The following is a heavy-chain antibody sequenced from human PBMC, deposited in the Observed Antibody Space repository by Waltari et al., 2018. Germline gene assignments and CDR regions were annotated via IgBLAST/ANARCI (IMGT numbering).Heavy chain of an antibody. CDR1: GGSFSGYY. J-gene: IGHJ5*02. D-gene: IGHD2-2*01. V-gene: IGHV4-34*01. CDR2: INHSGST. Sequence: QVQLQQWGTGLLKPSETLSLTCAVYGGSFSGYYWSWIRQPPGKGLGWIGEINHSGSTNYNPSLKSRVTISVDTSKNQFSLKLSSVTAADTAVYYCARLRARYCSSTSCLPWGQGTLVTVSS. CDR3: ARLRARYCSSTSCLP.